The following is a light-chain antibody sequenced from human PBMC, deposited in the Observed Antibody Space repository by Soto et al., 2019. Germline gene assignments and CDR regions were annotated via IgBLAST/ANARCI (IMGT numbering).Light chain of an antibody. Sequence: QAVVTQPPSASGSPGQSVTISCTGSGSDVGGYNSVSWYQHHPGKAPKLIIYEVSKRPSGVPDRFSGSKSANTASLTVSGLQAEDEADYYCSSYAGSNNYVFGTGTKVTVL. CDR3: SSYAGSNNYV. J-gene: IGLJ1*01. CDR1: GSDVGGYNS. CDR2: EVS. V-gene: IGLV2-8*01.